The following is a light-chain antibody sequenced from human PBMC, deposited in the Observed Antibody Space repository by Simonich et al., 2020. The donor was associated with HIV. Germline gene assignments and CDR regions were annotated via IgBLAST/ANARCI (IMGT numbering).Light chain of an antibody. Sequence: EIVLTQSPATLSLSTGESAAPSCRASQSVSSNLAWYLANPGLAPRLLNYDASTGATCITAMFRGRGSGTDFTLTISSLEPEDFSVYYCQQRSNWPLTFGGGTKVEIK. J-gene: IGKJ4*01. CDR2: DAS. CDR1: QSVSSN. V-gene: IGKV3-11*01. CDR3: QQRSNWPLT.